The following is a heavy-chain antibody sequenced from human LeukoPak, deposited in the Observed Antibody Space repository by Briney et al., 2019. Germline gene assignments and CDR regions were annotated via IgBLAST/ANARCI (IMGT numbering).Heavy chain of an antibody. CDR1: GGSFSGYY. V-gene: IGHV4-34*01. Sequence: SETLSLTCAVYGGSFSGYYWSWIRQPPGKRLEWIGEINHSGSTNYNPSLKSRVTISVDTSKNQFSLKLSSVTAADTAVYYCARDPYFVVVPAAIETRDDYWGQGTLVTVSS. CDR2: INHSGST. J-gene: IGHJ4*02. D-gene: IGHD2-2*01. CDR3: ARDPYFVVVPAAIETRDDY.